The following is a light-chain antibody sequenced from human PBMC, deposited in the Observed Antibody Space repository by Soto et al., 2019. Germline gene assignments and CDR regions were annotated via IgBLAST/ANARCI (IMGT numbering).Light chain of an antibody. CDR1: QSVSGW. CDR2: KAS. CDR3: QHYNIYSEA. J-gene: IGKJ1*01. Sequence: DSQMTQSTSTLSASVGDRVTITCRASQSVSGWLAWYQQKPGKAPKLLIYKASTLKSGVPSRFSGSGSGTEFTLTISSLQPDDFATYYCQHYNIYSEAFGQRTMV. V-gene: IGKV1-5*03.